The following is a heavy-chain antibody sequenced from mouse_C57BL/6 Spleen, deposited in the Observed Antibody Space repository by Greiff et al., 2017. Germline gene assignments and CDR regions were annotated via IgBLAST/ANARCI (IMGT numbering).Heavy chain of an antibody. CDR1: GYTFTSYW. CDR3: ARTGYGNSPLFDY. J-gene: IGHJ2*01. Sequence: QVQLQQPGAELVKPGASVKLSCKASGYTFTSYWMQWVKQRPGQGLEWIGELDPSDSYTNYNQKFKGKATLTVDTSSSTAYMQRSSLTSEDSAVYYCARTGYGNSPLFDYWGQGTTLTVSS. V-gene: IGHV1-50*01. CDR2: LDPSDSYT. D-gene: IGHD2-1*01.